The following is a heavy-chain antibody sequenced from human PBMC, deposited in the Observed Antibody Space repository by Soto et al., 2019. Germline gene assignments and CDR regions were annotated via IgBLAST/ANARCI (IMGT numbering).Heavy chain of an antibody. CDR1: GFTFSNYY. J-gene: IGHJ5*02. CDR2: ISTTSSQI. V-gene: IGHV3-21*01. CDR3: GSGSFDP. D-gene: IGHD3-10*01. Sequence: GGSLRLSCAASGFTFSNYYMNWVRQAPGKGLEWVSSISTTSSQIYYADSVKGRFTISRDNAKNSLFLQMNSLRAEDTAVYHYGSGSFDPWGQGTLVTVSS.